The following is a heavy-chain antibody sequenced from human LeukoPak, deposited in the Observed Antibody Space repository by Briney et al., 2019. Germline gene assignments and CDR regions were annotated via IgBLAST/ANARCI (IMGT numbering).Heavy chain of an antibody. Sequence: SETLSLTCTVSGGSISSYYWNWIRQPAGKGLEWIGRIYTSGSTNYNPSLKSRVTMSIDTSKNQFSLKLSSVTAADTAVYYCARESEMATILDYWGQGTLVTVSS. CDR1: GGSISSYY. CDR2: IYTSGST. CDR3: ARESEMATILDY. V-gene: IGHV4-4*07. D-gene: IGHD5-24*01. J-gene: IGHJ4*02.